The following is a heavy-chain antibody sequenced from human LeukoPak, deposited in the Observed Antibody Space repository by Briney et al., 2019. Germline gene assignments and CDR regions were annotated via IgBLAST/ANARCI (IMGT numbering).Heavy chain of an antibody. J-gene: IGHJ4*02. CDR1: GFTCSSYG. CDR2: IWYDGSNK. CDR3: AKVKYSYGSGIVDY. V-gene: IGHV3-33*06. Sequence: GGSLRLSSAASGFTCSSYGMHWVRQAPGKGLEWVAVIWYDGSNKYYADSVKGRFTISRDNSKNTLYLRMNSLRAEDTAVYYCAKVKYSYGSGIVDYWGQGTLVTVSS. D-gene: IGHD5-18*01.